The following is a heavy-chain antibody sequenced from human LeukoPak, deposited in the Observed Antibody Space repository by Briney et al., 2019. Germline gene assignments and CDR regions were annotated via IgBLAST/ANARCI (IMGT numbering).Heavy chain of an antibody. Sequence: SSETLSLTCTVSGGSISSGGYYWSWIRQHPGKGLEWIGYIYYSGSTYYNPSLKSRVTISVDTSKNQFSLKLSSVTAADTAVYYCARDAGLAAAGYYYYYGMDVWGQGTTVTVSS. CDR1: GGSISSGGYY. J-gene: IGHJ6*02. D-gene: IGHD6-13*01. V-gene: IGHV4-31*03. CDR3: ARDAGLAAAGYYYYYGMDV. CDR2: IYYSGST.